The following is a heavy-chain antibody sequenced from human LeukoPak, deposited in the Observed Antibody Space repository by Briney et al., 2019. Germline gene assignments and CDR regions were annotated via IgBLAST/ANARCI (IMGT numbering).Heavy chain of an antibody. CDR3: ARVGYYSSGPFSYFDY. CDR1: GFTFSRYA. CDR2: ISYDGSNE. Sequence: PGRSLRLSCAASGFTFSRYAMHWVRQAPGKGLEWVAVISYDGSNEYYADSVKGRFTISRDSSENTLYLQMNSLRVEDTAVCYCARVGYYSSGPFSYFDYWGQGTLVTVSS. J-gene: IGHJ4*02. D-gene: IGHD3-10*01. V-gene: IGHV3-30-3*01.